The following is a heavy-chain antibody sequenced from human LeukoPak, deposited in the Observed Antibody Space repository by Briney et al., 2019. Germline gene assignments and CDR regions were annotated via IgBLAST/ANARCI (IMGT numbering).Heavy chain of an antibody. D-gene: IGHD5-24*01. Sequence: GGSLRLSCAASGFTFIDYSMNWVRQAPGKGLEWISYIGIDSGNTNYADSVKGRFTISGDKAKNSLYLQMNSLRVEDTAVYYCARDYKYAFDNWGQGTLVPVSS. J-gene: IGHJ4*02. V-gene: IGHV3-48*01. CDR1: GFTFIDYS. CDR3: ARDYKYAFDN. CDR2: IGIDSGNT.